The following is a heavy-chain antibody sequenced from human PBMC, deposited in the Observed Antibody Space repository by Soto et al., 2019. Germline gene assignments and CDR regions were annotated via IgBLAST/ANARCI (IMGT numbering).Heavy chain of an antibody. J-gene: IGHJ6*02. CDR1: GYSFTSYW. V-gene: IGHV5-51*01. CDR3: ARGLTPLYYYYGMDV. D-gene: IGHD3-9*01. CDR2: IYPGDSDT. Sequence: GESLKISCKGSGYSFTSYWIGWVRQMPGKGLEWMGNIYPGDSDTRYSPSFQGQVTISADKSISTAYLQWSSLKASDTAMYYCARGLTPLYYYYGMDVWGQGTTVTVSS.